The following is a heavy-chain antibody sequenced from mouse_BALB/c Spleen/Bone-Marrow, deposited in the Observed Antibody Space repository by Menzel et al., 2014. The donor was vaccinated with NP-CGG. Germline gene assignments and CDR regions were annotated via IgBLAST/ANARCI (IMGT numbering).Heavy chain of an antibody. CDR3: ARHDGIGNFRGGSALDY. V-gene: IGHV5-12-2*01. J-gene: IGHJ4*01. D-gene: IGHD2-1*01. CDR2: ISTGGGNT. CDR1: GFSFSGFT. Sequence: EVQLQESGGGLVQPGGSLKLSCAASGFSFSGFTMSWVRQTPETRLGWVAYISTGGGNTYYPDNIKGRFTISRDNAKNTLYLKMSSLKSEDTAMYYCARHDGIGNFRGGSALDYWGQGTSVTVPS.